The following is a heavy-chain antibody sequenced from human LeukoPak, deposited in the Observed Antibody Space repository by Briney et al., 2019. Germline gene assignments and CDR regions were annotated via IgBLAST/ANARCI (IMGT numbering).Heavy chain of an antibody. Sequence: SETLSLTCTVSGGSLSSSSYYWGWLRQPPGKGLEWLGSIYYSGSTYYNPSLKSRVTISVDTSKNQFSLKLSSVTAADTAVYYCARHFRRGTLDYWGQGTLVTVSS. CDR3: ARHFRRGTLDY. CDR2: IYYSGST. J-gene: IGHJ4*02. CDR1: GGSLSSSSYY. V-gene: IGHV4-39*01. D-gene: IGHD1/OR15-1a*01.